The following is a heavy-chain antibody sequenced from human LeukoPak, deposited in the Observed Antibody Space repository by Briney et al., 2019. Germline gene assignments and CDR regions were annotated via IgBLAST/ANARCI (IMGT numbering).Heavy chain of an antibody. CDR3: ARSYCSGGSCSP. V-gene: IGHV4-34*01. D-gene: IGHD2-15*01. J-gene: IGHJ5*02. Sequence: KPSETLSLTCAVYGGSFSGYYWSWIRQPPGKGLECIGEINQSGSTNYHPSLKSRVPISVDTSKNQFSLKLSSVTAADTAVYYCARSYCSGGSCSPWGQGTLVTVS. CDR2: INQSGST. CDR1: GGSFSGYY.